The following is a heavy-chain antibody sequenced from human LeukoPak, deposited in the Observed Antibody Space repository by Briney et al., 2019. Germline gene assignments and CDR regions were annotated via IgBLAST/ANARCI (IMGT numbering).Heavy chain of an antibody. V-gene: IGHV1-69*13. D-gene: IGHD3-22*01. Sequence: ASVKVSCKASGGTFSSYAISWVRQAPGQGLEWMGGIIPIFGTANYAQKFQGRVTITADESTSTAYMELSSLRSEDTAVYYCAREGANYYDSSGYYIDYWGQGTLVTVSS. CDR2: IIPIFGTA. CDR3: AREGANYYDSSGYYIDY. CDR1: GGTFSSYA. J-gene: IGHJ4*02.